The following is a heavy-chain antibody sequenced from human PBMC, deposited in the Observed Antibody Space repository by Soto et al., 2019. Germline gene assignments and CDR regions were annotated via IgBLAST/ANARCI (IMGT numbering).Heavy chain of an antibody. Sequence: QVQLQQSGPGLVKPSQTLSLTCAISGDSVSSDNAAWDWIRQSPSRGLEWLGRTYYRSKWSKWYHEYAVSMKSRITSNPDTSKNQFSLQMNSVTPEDTAVYYCAGEASVSWYTWGQGTLVTVSS. CDR1: GDSVSSDNAA. CDR3: AGEASVSWYT. CDR2: TYYRSKWSKWYH. J-gene: IGHJ4*02. D-gene: IGHD6-13*01. V-gene: IGHV6-1*01.